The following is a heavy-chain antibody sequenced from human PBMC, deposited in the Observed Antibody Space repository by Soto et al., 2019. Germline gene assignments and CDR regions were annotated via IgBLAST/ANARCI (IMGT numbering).Heavy chain of an antibody. CDR2: INSNGGST. CDR1: GFTFSSFA. V-gene: IGHV3-64*01. CDR3: ARTSGYAFDY. Sequence: GGSLRLSCAASGFTFSSFAMHWVRQAPGKGLEYVSVINSNGGSTYYANSVKGRFTISRDNSKNTLYLQMGSLRAEDMAVYYCARTSGYAFDYWGQGTLVTVSS. D-gene: IGHD5-12*01. J-gene: IGHJ4*02.